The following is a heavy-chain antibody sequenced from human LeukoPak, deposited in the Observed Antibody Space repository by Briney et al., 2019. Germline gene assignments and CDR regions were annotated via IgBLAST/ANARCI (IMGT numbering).Heavy chain of an antibody. CDR1: DGSISTFY. J-gene: IGHJ2*01. Sequence: SETLSLTCAVSDGSISTFYWSWIRQPPGKGLERIGYTHYSGTTYYNPSLKSRVTMSVNTSKHQFSLEMTSVTAADTAVYYCARVNLGQLLYWYFDLWGRGTLVTVSS. V-gene: IGHV4-59*01. CDR3: ARVNLGQLLYWYFDL. D-gene: IGHD4-23*01. CDR2: THYSGTT.